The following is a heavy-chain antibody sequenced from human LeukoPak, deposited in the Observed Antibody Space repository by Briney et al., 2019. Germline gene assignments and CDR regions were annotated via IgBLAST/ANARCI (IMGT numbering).Heavy chain of an antibody. V-gene: IGHV4-59*02. J-gene: IGHJ6*03. Sequence: PSETLSLTCTVSGGSVSSHFWSWIRQPPGKGLEWIVYIYNSGVTNYNPSLKSRVTMSVDTSKNQFSLMLRSVTAADTAVYYCARDHLPAGAPGYYMDVWGKGTTVTVSS. CDR1: GGSVSSHF. CDR3: ARDHLPAGAPGYYMDV. D-gene: IGHD4/OR15-4a*01. CDR2: IYNSGVT.